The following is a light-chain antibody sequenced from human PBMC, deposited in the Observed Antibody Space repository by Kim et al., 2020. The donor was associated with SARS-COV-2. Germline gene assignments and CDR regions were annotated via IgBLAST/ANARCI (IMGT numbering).Light chain of an antibody. Sequence: ATLSGRASQSVSCHSDSSTYLAWDQQKPGQAPRLLIYDASSRATGIPDRFSGSESGTDFTLTISRLEPEDFAVYYCQQYAHSPLTFGGGTKVDIK. V-gene: IGKV3-20*01. CDR3: QQYAHSPLT. J-gene: IGKJ4*01. CDR1: QSVSCHSDSSTY. CDR2: DAS.